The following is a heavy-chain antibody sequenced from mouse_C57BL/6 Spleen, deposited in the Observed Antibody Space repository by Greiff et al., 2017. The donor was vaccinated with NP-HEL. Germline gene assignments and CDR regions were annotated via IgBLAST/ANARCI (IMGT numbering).Heavy chain of an antibody. D-gene: IGHD2-1*01. J-gene: IGHJ1*03. CDR3: ARPYGNWYFDV. CDR1: GFTFSSYG. CDR2: ISSGGSYT. V-gene: IGHV5-6*01. Sequence: EVKVVESGGDLVKPGGSLRLSCAASGFTFSSYGMSWVRQTPDKRLEWVATISSGGSYTYYPDSVKGRFTISRDNAKNTLYLQMSSLKSEDTAMYYCARPYGNWYFDVWGTGTTVTVSS.